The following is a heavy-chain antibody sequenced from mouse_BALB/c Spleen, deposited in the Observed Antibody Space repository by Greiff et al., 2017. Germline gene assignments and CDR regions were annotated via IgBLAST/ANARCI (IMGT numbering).Heavy chain of an antibody. Sequence: VQLQQSGAELVKPGASVKLSCTASGFNIKDTYMHWVKQRPEQGLEWIGRIDPANGNTKYDPKFQGKATITADTSSNTAYLRLSSLTSEDTAVYYCARYYYGSSYWFAYWGQGTLVTVSA. D-gene: IGHD1-1*01. CDR1: GFNIKDTY. CDR2: IDPANGNT. V-gene: IGHV14-3*02. CDR3: ARYYYGSSYWFAY. J-gene: IGHJ3*01.